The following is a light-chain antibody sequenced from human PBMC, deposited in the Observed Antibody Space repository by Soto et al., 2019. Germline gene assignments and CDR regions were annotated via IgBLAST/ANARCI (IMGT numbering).Light chain of an antibody. Sequence: QSVLTQSPSASASLGASVKLTCTLSSGHNSYAIAWHQQQPEKGPRYLMKVNSDGSHSKGDGLPDRFSGSSSGAERYLTISSLQSEDEAYYYCQTWSTDIRVFGGGTKLTVL. CDR1: SGHNSYA. CDR3: QTWSTDIRV. V-gene: IGLV4-69*01. CDR2: VNSDGSH. J-gene: IGLJ3*02.